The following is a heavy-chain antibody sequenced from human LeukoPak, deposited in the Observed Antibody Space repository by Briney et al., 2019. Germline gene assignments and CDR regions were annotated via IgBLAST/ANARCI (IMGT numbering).Heavy chain of an antibody. D-gene: IGHD3-3*01. Sequence: GGSLRLSCAASGFTFSSYAMHWVRQAPGKGLEWVAVISYDVSNKYYADSVKGRFTISRDNSKNTLYLQMNSLRAEDTAVYYCARDGFWSGSSLGYSYYYMDVWGKGTTVTVSS. CDR1: GFTFSSYA. J-gene: IGHJ6*03. CDR2: ISYDVSNK. CDR3: ARDGFWSGSSLGYSYYYMDV. V-gene: IGHV3-30-3*01.